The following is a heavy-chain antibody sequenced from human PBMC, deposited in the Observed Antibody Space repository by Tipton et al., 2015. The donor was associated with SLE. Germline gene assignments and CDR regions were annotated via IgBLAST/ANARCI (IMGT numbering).Heavy chain of an antibody. D-gene: IGHD6-19*01. CDR1: GFTFSSYG. CDR3: ARRGGGWDYWYFDL. CDR2: ISYDGSNK. Sequence: SLRLSCAASGFTFSSYGMHWVRQAPGKGLEWVAVISYDGSNKYYADSVKGRFTISRDNSKNTLYLQMNSLRAEDTAVYYCARRGGGWDYWYFDLWGRGTLVTVSS. V-gene: IGHV3-30*03. J-gene: IGHJ2*01.